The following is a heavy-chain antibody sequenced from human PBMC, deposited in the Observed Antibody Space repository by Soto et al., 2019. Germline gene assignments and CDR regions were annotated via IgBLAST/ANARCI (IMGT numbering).Heavy chain of an antibody. Sequence: QVQLQESGPGLVKPSQTLSLTCTVSGGSISSGDYYWSWIRQHPRKGLEWIGYIYYRGSTYYNPSLKSRVTISVDTPKNQFSLKLSSVTAADTAVYYCARWWSGSRQGFDPWGQGNLVTVSS. J-gene: IGHJ5*02. V-gene: IGHV4-31*03. D-gene: IGHD3-3*01. CDR3: ARWWSGSRQGFDP. CDR1: GGSISSGDYY. CDR2: IYYRGST.